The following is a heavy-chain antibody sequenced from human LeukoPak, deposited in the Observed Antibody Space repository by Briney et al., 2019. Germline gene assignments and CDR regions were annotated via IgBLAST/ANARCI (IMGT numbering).Heavy chain of an antibody. CDR2: ITAIDGRT. V-gene: IGHV3-23*01. J-gene: IGHJ4*02. Sequence: GGSLRLSCVASGFTFSSTTMGWVRQAPGRGLEWVSSITAIDGRTYYADSVRGRFTISRDNSKNMLYLQMNSLRAEDTAVYYCAKWKYSNSGIDDYWGQGTLVTVSS. CDR1: GFTFSSTT. D-gene: IGHD6-6*01. CDR3: AKWKYSNSGIDDY.